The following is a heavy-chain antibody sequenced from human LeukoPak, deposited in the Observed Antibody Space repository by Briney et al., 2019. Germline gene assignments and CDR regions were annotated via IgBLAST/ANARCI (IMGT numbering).Heavy chain of an antibody. CDR1: GFTFSDHY. Sequence: GGSLRLSCAASGFTFSDHYMDWVRQAPGKGLEWVGRTRNKANSYTTEYAASVKGRFTISRDDSKNSLYLQMNSLKTEDTAVYYCARVTSVSSVPYDHFDYWGQGTLVTVSS. D-gene: IGHD3-3*01. V-gene: IGHV3-72*01. CDR2: TRNKANSYTT. J-gene: IGHJ4*02. CDR3: ARVTSVSSVPYDHFDY.